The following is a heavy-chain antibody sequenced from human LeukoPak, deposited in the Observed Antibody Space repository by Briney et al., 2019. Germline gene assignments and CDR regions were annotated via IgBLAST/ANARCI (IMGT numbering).Heavy chain of an antibody. CDR3: ARDPATMVRGVIGNFDY. CDR2: ISSSSSTI. D-gene: IGHD3-10*01. V-gene: IGHV3-48*04. CDR1: GFTFSSYS. Sequence: GGSLRLSCAASGFTFSSYSMNWVRQAPGKGLEWVSYISSSSSTIYYADSVKGRFTISRDNAKNSLYLQMNSLRAEDTAVYYCARDPATMVRGVIGNFDYWGQGTLVTVSS. J-gene: IGHJ4*02.